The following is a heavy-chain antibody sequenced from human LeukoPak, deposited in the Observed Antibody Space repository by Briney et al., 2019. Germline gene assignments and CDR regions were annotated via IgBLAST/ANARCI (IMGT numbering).Heavy chain of an antibody. CDR3: ARLFPATGTPYYYIMDV. D-gene: IGHD6-13*01. CDR1: GGSISSGGYY. CDR2: MYYSGST. V-gene: IGHV4-31*03. J-gene: IGHJ6*02. Sequence: SETLSLTCTVSGGSISSGGYYWSWIRQHPGKGLEWIGYMYYSGSTFYNPSLKSRVTISVDTSKNQFSLKLSSVTAADTAVYYCARLFPATGTPYYYIMDVWGQGTTVTVSS.